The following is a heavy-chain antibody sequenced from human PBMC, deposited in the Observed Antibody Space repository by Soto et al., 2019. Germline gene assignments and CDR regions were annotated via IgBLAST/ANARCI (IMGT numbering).Heavy chain of an antibody. D-gene: IGHD6-6*01. CDR1: GFTFRNHA. Sequence: QVQLVESGGGVVQPGRSMRLSCAASGFTFRNHAMHWVRQAPGKGLEWVGLIWYDGTSKYYADSVKGRFTISRDNCKNTLYLEMNSLRVEDTAIYYCAIDQGVVIIKDHWGQGTLVTVSS. CDR2: IWYDGTSK. J-gene: IGHJ4*02. V-gene: IGHV3-33*08. CDR3: AIDQGVVIIKDH.